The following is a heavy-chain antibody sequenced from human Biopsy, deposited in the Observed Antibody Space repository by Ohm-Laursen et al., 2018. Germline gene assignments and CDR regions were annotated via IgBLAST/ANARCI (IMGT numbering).Heavy chain of an antibody. Sequence: SSVKVSCKASGYTFSGYSMHWVRQAPGQGLEWMGWINPDSGVTNYAQKFQGRVTMTRDTSISTAYMELSRLGSDDTAVYYCARDKYRSWNYFDNWGQGSLVTVSS. CDR3: ARDKYRSWNYFDN. V-gene: IGHV1-2*02. CDR1: GYTFSGYS. CDR2: INPDSGVT. J-gene: IGHJ4*02. D-gene: IGHD6-19*01.